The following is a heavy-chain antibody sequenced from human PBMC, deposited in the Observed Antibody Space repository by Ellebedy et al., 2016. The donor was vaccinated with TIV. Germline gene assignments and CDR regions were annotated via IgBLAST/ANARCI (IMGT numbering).Heavy chain of an antibody. J-gene: IGHJ4*02. V-gene: IGHV3-30*18. CDR2: ISYDGSNK. D-gene: IGHD3-10*01. CDR3: AKDLRGSFDY. Sequence: GESLKISCAASGFTFSSYGMHWVRQAPGKGLEWVAVISYDGSNKYYADSVKGRFTISRDNSKNTLYLQMNSLRAEDTAVYYCAKDLRGSFDYWGQGTLVTVSS. CDR1: GFTFSSYG.